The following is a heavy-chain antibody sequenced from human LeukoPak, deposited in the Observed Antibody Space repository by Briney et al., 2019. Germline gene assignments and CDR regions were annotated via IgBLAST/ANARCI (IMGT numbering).Heavy chain of an antibody. J-gene: IGHJ5*02. CDR3: ARDSTVTTFRGCVDP. CDR1: GYTFTNYY. V-gene: IGHV1-46*01. D-gene: IGHD4-17*01. CDR2: INPSGGST. Sequence: GASVKVSCKASGYTFTNYYVHWVRQAPGQGLEWMGEINPSGGSTNYAQRFQGRVTMTRDTSTSTVYMELSSLRSEDTAVYYCARDSTVTTFRGCVDPWVQGTLVTVSS.